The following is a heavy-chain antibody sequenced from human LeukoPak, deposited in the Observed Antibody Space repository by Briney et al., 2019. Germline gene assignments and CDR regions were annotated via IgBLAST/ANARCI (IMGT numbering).Heavy chain of an antibody. J-gene: IGHJ4*02. D-gene: IGHD3-16*02. CDR1: GFTFDDCT. Sequence: GGSLRLSCAASGFTFDDCTMHWVRLTPGRGLEWVSLITGDGSRTCSTNSLKGRFTISRDNSKNSLYLQIISLTTDDSGLYYCVKDQPVLSYWGQGTLVTVSS. CDR3: VKDQPVLSY. V-gene: IGHV3-43*02. CDR2: ITGDGSRT.